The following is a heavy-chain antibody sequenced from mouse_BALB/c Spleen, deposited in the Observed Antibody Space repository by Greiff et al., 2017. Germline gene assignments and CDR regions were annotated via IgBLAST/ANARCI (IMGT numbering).Heavy chain of an antibody. CDR3: ATFDGYYVFAY. D-gene: IGHD2-3*01. Sequence: VQLQQPGAELVKPGASVKLSCKASGYTFTSYWMHWVKQRPGQGLEWIGEIDPSDSYTNYNQKFKGKATLTVDKSSSTAYMQLSSLTSEDSAVYYCATFDGYYVFAYWGQGTLVTVSA. V-gene: IGHV1-69*02. CDR2: IDPSDSYT. J-gene: IGHJ3*01. CDR1: GYTFTSYW.